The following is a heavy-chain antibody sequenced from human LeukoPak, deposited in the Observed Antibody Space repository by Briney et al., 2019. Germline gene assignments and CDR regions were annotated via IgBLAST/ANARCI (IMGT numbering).Heavy chain of an antibody. Sequence: PGGSLRLSCAASGFTFSSHAMTWVRQAPGKGLEWVSVISGDGDATFYAESVKGRFTISRDNSENTLFLQMDSLRAGDTAVYYCAKEGGRDFWDGLPSDYWGQGTLVTVSS. V-gene: IGHV3-23*01. CDR2: ISGDGDAT. CDR1: GFTFSSHA. D-gene: IGHD3/OR15-3a*01. CDR3: AKEGGRDFWDGLPSDY. J-gene: IGHJ4*02.